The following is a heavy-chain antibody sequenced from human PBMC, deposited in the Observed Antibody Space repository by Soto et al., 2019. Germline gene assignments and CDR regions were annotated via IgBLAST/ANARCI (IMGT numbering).Heavy chain of an antibody. V-gene: IGHV3-11*05. J-gene: IGHJ4*02. CDR3: ARDLGRYDILTGYLGTYYFDY. CDR2: ISISRSSYT. CDR1: GFTFSDYY. Sequence: PGGSLRLSCAASGFTFSDYYMTWIRQAPGKGLEWVSYISISRSSYTNYADSVKGRFTISRDNAKNSLYLQMNSLRAEDTAVYYCARDLGRYDILTGYLGTYYFDYWGQGTLVTVSS. D-gene: IGHD3-9*01.